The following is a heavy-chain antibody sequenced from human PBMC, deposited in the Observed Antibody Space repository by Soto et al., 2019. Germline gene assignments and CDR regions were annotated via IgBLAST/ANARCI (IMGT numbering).Heavy chain of an antibody. V-gene: IGHV1-3*01. J-gene: IGHJ6*02. D-gene: IGHD6-6*01. CDR3: ARVSLSSSGRYYYGMDV. CDR2: INAGNGNT. CDR1: GYTFTSYA. Sequence: ASVKVSCKASGYTFTSYAMHWVRQAPGQRLEWMGWINAGNGNTKYSQKFQGRVTITRDTSASTAYMELSRLRSDDTAVYYCARVSLSSSGRYYYGMDVWGQGTSVTVSS.